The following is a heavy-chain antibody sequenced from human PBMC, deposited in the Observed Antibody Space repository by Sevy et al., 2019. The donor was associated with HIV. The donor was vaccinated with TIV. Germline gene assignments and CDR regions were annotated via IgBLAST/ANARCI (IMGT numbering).Heavy chain of an antibody. CDR3: ARQGDLDYFDY. D-gene: IGHD3-10*01. CDR2: ILPSDSDT. V-gene: IGHV5-51*01. CDR1: GYTSSPYW. Sequence: GESLKISCKGSGYTSSPYWIGWVRQMPGQGLEWMGIILPSDSDTEYSPSFQGHVTISVDKSISTVYLQWNSLKASDSAIYYCARQGDLDYFDYWGQGTLVTVSS. J-gene: IGHJ4*02.